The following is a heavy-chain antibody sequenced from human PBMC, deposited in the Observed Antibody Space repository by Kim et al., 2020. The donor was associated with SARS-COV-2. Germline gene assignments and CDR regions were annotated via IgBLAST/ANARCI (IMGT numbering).Heavy chain of an antibody. CDR1: GFTFSSYA. Sequence: GGSLRLSCAASGFTFSSYAMHWVRQAPGKGLEWVAVIWYDGSNKYYADSVKGRFTISRDNSKNTLYLQMNSLRAEDTAVYYCAKDEAYSYGWFDYWGQGTLVTVSS. CDR3: AKDEAYSYGWFDY. V-gene: IGHV3-33*06. D-gene: IGHD5-18*01. CDR2: IWYDGSNK. J-gene: IGHJ4*02.